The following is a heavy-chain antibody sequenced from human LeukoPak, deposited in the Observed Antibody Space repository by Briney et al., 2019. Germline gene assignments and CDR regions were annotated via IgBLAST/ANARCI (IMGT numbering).Heavy chain of an antibody. CDR3: AGGGSWYSWFDP. V-gene: IGHV4-38-2*02. CDR1: GYSISSGYY. D-gene: IGHD2-15*01. J-gene: IGHJ5*02. Sequence: SETLSLTCTVSGYSISSGYYWVWMRQPPGKALEGIGSISHSGSTYYNPSLKTRVTISVDASKNHFPLDLSSDTPADTPVLFCAGGGSWYSWFDPWGQGTLVTVSS. CDR2: ISHSGST.